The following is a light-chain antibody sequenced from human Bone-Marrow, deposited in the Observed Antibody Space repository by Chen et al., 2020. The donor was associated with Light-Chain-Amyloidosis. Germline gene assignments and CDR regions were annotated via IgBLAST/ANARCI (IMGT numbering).Light chain of an antibody. V-gene: IGKV1-13*02. CDR3: QQFISYPLT. Sequence: AIQLTQSPSSLSASVGDRVTITCRTSQDISNALAWYQQKPGKATKLLIYYASSLESGVPSRFSGSGSGTDFTLTISSLQPEDFATYYCQQFISYPLTFGGGTKVE. CDR2: YAS. CDR1: QDISNA. J-gene: IGKJ4*01.